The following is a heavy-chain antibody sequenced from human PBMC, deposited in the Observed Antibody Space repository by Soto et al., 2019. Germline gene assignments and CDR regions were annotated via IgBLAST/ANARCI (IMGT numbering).Heavy chain of an antibody. J-gene: IGHJ4*02. V-gene: IGHV3-23*01. CDR1: GFSFASYA. Sequence: EVQLLESGGGLVRAGGSLRLSCAASGFSFASYAMNWVRQAPGKGLEWVSGIRGSGGSTYYADSVKGRFTISRDNSKNTLYLQLSSLRVEDTAVYYCAKGFGISWQYYLDYWGQGTLVTVSS. CDR3: AKGFGISWQYYLDY. CDR2: IRGSGGST. D-gene: IGHD6-13*01.